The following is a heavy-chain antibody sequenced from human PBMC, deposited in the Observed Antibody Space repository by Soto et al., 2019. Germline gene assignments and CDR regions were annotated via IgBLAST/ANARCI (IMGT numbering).Heavy chain of an antibody. J-gene: IGHJ6*02. CDR3: ARDGRSRTSPPGGDYYYYYGLDV. D-gene: IGHD2-2*01. CDR1: GSTFSSYV. V-gene: IGHV1-69*13. CDR2: IIDIFDTA. Sequence: SVKVSFKASGSTFSSYVITWVRQAPGQGLEWMGGIIDIFDTANYAHKFQGRLTITADESTMTGYMELSSLRSDDTAVYYCARDGRSRTSPPGGDYYYYYGLDVWGQGTTVTVSS.